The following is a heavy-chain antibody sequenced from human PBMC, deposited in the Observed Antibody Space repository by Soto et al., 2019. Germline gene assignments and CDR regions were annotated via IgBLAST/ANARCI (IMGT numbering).Heavy chain of an antibody. Sequence: QVQLVQSGAEVRKPGASVKVSCKVFGYVFTDHYIHWVRQDPGQGLEWMGIINPHVGTTSYAQKFQDRVTMTRDSSESIVYMQLSSLSFEDTAVYYCAREGSFYFDSRSDYWGQGTLVTVSS. CDR3: AREGSFYFDSRSDY. CDR2: INPHVGTT. V-gene: IGHV1-46*01. J-gene: IGHJ4*02. CDR1: GYVFTDHY. D-gene: IGHD3-10*01.